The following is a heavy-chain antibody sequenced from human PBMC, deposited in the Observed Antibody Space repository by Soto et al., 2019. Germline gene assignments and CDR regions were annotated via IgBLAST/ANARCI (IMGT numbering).Heavy chain of an antibody. J-gene: IGHJ4*02. V-gene: IGHV4-30-4*01. CDR1: GGSISSGDYY. CDR2: IYYSGST. D-gene: IGHD3-3*01. Sequence: SETLSLTCTVSGGSISSGDYYWSWIRQPPGKGLEWIGYIYYSGSTYYNPSLKSRVTISVDTSKNQFSLRLSSVTAADTVFFYCARSYRFLELSPLYFDYWGQGTLVTVSS. CDR3: ARSYRFLELSPLYFDY.